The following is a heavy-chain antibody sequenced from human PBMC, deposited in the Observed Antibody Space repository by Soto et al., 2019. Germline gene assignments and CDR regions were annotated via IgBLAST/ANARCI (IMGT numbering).Heavy chain of an antibody. CDR1: GFTFSSYG. Sequence: GGSLRLSCAASGFTFSSYGMHWVRQAPGKGLEWVAVISYDGSNKYYADSVKGRFTISRDNSKNTLYLQMNSLRAEDTAVYYCAKDGSGYDSAQFDYWGQGTLVTVSS. J-gene: IGHJ4*02. CDR2: ISYDGSNK. CDR3: AKDGSGYDSAQFDY. V-gene: IGHV3-30*18. D-gene: IGHD5-12*01.